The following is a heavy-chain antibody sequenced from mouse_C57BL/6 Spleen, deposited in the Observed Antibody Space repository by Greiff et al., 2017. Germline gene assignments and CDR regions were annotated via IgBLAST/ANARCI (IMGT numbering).Heavy chain of an antibody. V-gene: IGHV5-17*01. CDR1: GFTFSDYG. Sequence: DVMLVESGGGLVKPGGSLKLSCAASGFTFSDYGMHWVRQAPEKGLEWVAYISSGSSTIYYAHTVKGRITISRDNATNTLFLQMTSLRSEDTAMYYCARDDGYYAYWGQGTLVTVSA. CDR3: ARDDGYYAY. CDR2: ISSGSSTI. J-gene: IGHJ3*01. D-gene: IGHD2-3*01.